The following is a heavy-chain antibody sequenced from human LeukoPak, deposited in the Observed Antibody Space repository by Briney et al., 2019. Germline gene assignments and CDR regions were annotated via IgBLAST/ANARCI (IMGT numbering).Heavy chain of an antibody. V-gene: IGHV3-33*01. D-gene: IGHD2-15*01. CDR3: ARADCSVGSGPFDY. Sequence: GGSLRLSCRSSGFTLCDYVMPGVRPAPGKGLEWVAVIWYDGSNKYYADSVKGRFTISRDNSKNTLYLQMNSLRAEDTAVYYCARADCSVGSGPFDYWGQGTLVTVSS. CDR2: IWYDGSNK. CDR1: GFTLCDYV. J-gene: IGHJ4*02.